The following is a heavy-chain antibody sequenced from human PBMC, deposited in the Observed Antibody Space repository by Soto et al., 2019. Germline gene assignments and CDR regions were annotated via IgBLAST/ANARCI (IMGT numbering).Heavy chain of an antibody. Sequence: GGSLRLSCAASGFTFSSYWMSWVRQAPGKGLEWVANIKQDGSEKYYVDSVKGRFTISRDNAKNSLYLQMNSLRAEDTAVYYCAREARYYDSSGYGYYYYGMDVWGQGTTVTVSS. CDR3: AREARYYDSSGYGYYYYGMDV. CDR1: GFTFSSYW. V-gene: IGHV3-7*01. J-gene: IGHJ6*02. D-gene: IGHD3-22*01. CDR2: IKQDGSEK.